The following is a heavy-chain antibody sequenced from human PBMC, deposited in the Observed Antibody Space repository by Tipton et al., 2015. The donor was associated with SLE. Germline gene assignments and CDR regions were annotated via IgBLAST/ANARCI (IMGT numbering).Heavy chain of an antibody. Sequence: TLSLTCAVYGGSFSSYYWSWIRQPAGKGLEWIGRIYTSGSTNYNPSLKSRVTMSVDTSKNQFSLKLSSVTAADTAVYYCALSSWYGEYFQHWGQGTLVTVSS. CDR2: IYTSGST. V-gene: IGHV4-59*10. J-gene: IGHJ1*01. D-gene: IGHD6-13*01. CDR1: GGSFSSYY. CDR3: ALSSWYGEYFQH.